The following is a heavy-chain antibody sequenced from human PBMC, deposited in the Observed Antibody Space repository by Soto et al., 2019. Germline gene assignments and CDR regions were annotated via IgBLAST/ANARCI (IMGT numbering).Heavy chain of an antibody. CDR3: ASSNYYGSGSYRYYYYGMDV. CDR2: INHSGST. CDR1: GGTFSGYY. J-gene: IGHJ6*02. V-gene: IGHV4-34*08. Sequence: SETLSLTCAVYGGTFSGYYWSWIRQPPGKGLKWIGEINHSGSTNYTPSLKSRVTISVDTSKNQFSLKLSSVTAADTAVYYCASSNYYGSGSYRYYYYGMDVWGQGTTVTVSS. D-gene: IGHD3-10*01.